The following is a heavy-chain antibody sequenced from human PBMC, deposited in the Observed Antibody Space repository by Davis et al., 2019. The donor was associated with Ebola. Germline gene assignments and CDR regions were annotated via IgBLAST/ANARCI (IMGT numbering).Heavy chain of an antibody. CDR2: IKAGNGNT. Sequence: AASVKVSCKASVYTFTRYPMHWVRQAPGQRREWMGWIKAGNGNTKYSQKFQGRVTITRDTSASTAYMELSSLRSEDTAVYYCARAKGGYCPGGVCLQPFYYGMDVWGQGTTVIVSS. CDR3: ARAKGGYCPGGVCLQPFYYGMDV. CDR1: VYTFTRYP. J-gene: IGHJ6*02. D-gene: IGHD2-8*02. V-gene: IGHV1-3*01.